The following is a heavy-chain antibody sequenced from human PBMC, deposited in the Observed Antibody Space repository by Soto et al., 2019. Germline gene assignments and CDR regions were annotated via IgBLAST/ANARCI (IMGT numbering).Heavy chain of an antibody. CDR3: ARRALDPSCHYYPYNWFDS. Sequence: PGESLKISCQGSGYLFTKHWIAWVRQKPGKGLEWIGSIDPVDSDDRYSPSFEGPVTISVDKSNNTAFLRWDKLKTSDSATYFCARRALDPSCHYYPYNWFDSWGQGTQVTVSS. J-gene: IGHJ5*01. CDR1: GYLFTKHW. V-gene: IGHV5-51*01. CDR2: IDPVDSDD. D-gene: IGHD3-22*01.